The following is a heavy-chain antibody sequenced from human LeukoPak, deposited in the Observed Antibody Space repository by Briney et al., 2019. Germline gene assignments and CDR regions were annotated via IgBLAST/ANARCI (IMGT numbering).Heavy chain of an antibody. J-gene: IGHJ4*02. CDR3: AKRRSAAADYSLDY. CDR2: ISGSGGST. D-gene: IGHD2-2*01. V-gene: IGHV3-23*01. Sequence: GGSLRLSCAASGFAFSDYHMGWVRQAPGKGLEWVSAISGSGGSTYYADSVKGRFTISRDNSKNTLYLQMNSLRAEDTAVYYCAKRRSAAADYSLDYWGQGTLVTVSS. CDR1: GFAFSDYH.